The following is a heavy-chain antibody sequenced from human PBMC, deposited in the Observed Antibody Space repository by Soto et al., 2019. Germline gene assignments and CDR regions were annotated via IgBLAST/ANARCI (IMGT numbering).Heavy chain of an antibody. D-gene: IGHD6-25*01. CDR2: INWNGGST. V-gene: IGHV3-20*01. J-gene: IGHJ6*03. CDR1: GFTFDDYG. CDR3: ARVAEDGYSNGYYYYMDV. Sequence: GGSLRLSCAASGFTFDDYGMSWVRQAPGKGLEWVSGINWNGGSTGYADSVKGRFTISRDNAKNSLYLQMNSLRAEDTALYHCARVAEDGYSNGYYYYMDVWGKGTTVTVSS.